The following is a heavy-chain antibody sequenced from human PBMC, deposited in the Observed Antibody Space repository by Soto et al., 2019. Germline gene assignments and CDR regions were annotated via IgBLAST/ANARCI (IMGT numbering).Heavy chain of an antibody. J-gene: IGHJ6*02. CDR3: ARDLSSCSSARCYSFYYGMDV. CDR1: GFNFSRFW. V-gene: IGHV3-74*01. Sequence: VQLVESGGGLVQPGGSLRLSCTASGFNFSRFWTHWVRQVPGRGLVWVSHINSDGSRTSYADSVKGRFTISRDNAKNTLYLQMNSLSAEDTAVYYCARDLSSCSSARCYSFYYGMDVWGQGTTVTVSS. CDR2: INSDGSRT. D-gene: IGHD2-2*01.